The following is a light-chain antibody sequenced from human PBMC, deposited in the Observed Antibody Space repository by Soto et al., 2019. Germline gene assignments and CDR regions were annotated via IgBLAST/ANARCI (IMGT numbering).Light chain of an antibody. CDR3: QQRSNWPPIT. Sequence: EIVLTQSPATLSVSPGERATLSCRASQSVSSNLAWYQQKPAQAPRLLIYDASHRATGTPARFSGSGSGTDFTLTISSLQPEDAAVYYCQQRSNWPPITFGQGTKVDIK. CDR1: QSVSSN. V-gene: IGKV3-11*01. J-gene: IGKJ1*01. CDR2: DAS.